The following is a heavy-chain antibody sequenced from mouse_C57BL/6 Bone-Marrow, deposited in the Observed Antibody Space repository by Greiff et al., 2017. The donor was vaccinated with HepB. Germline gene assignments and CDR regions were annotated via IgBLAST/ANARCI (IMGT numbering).Heavy chain of an antibody. CDR2: IRNKANGYTT. V-gene: IGHV7-3*01. D-gene: IGHD2-4*01. CDR1: GFTFTDYY. CDR3: ARYISTMIRRYYFDY. J-gene: IGHJ2*01. Sequence: EVQWVESGGGLVQPGGSLSLSCAASGFTFTDYYMSWVRQPPGKALEWLGFIRNKANGYTTEYSASVKGRFTISRDNSQSILYLQMNALRAEDSATYYCARYISTMIRRYYFDYWGQGTTLTVSS.